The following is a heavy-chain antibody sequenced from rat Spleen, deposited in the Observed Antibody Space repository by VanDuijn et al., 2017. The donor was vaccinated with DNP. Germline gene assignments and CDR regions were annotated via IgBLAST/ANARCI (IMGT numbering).Heavy chain of an antibody. CDR3: ARIENNPFDY. V-gene: IGHV5-22*01. CDR2: ISYEGRGI. Sequence: EVQLVESGGGLVQPGRSLKVSCAASGFTFSDYYMAWVRQAPKRGLEWVASISYEGRGIYYGDSVKGRFTISRDNAKSTLYLQMNSLRSEDTATYYCARIENNPFDYWGQGVMVTVSS. D-gene: IGHD1-10*01. J-gene: IGHJ2*01. CDR1: GFTFSDYY.